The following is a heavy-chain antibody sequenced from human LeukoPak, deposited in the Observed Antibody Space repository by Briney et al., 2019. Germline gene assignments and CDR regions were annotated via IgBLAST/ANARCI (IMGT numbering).Heavy chain of an antibody. CDR1: GGTFSSYA. D-gene: IGHD3-10*01. Sequence: SVKVSCKASGGTFSSYAISWVRQAPGQGLEWMGGIIPIFGTANYAQKFQGRVTITADESTSTAYVELSSLRSEDTAVYYCARATSYYYGSGSYYYDAFDIWGQGTMVTVSS. J-gene: IGHJ3*02. V-gene: IGHV1-69*01. CDR2: IIPIFGTA. CDR3: ARATSYYYGSGSYYYDAFDI.